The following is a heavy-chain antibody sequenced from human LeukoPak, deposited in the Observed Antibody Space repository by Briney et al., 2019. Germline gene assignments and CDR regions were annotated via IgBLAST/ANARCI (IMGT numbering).Heavy chain of an antibody. Sequence: SGPTLVNPTQTLTLTCTFSGFSLSTSGMCVSWIRQPPGKALEWLARIDWDDDKYYSTSLKTRLTISKDTSKNQVVLTMTNMDPVDTATYYCARIQGVREEADYWGQGTLVTVSS. CDR2: IDWDDDK. J-gene: IGHJ4*02. CDR3: ARIQGVREEADY. CDR1: GFSLSTSGMC. V-gene: IGHV2-70*11. D-gene: IGHD3-10*01.